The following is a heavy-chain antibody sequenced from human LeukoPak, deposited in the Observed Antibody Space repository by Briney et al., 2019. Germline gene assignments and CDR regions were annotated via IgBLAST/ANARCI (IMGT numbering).Heavy chain of an antibody. V-gene: IGHV3-7*01. Sequence: GGSLRLSCAASGFTFSSYWMSWVRQAPGKGLEWVANIKQDGSEKYYVDSVKGRFTISRDNAKNSLYLQMNSLRAEDTAVYYCASLAVAGTGGDAFDIWGQGTMVTVSS. CDR1: GFTFSSYW. CDR3: ASLAVAGTGGDAFDI. CDR2: IKQDGSEK. D-gene: IGHD6-19*01. J-gene: IGHJ3*02.